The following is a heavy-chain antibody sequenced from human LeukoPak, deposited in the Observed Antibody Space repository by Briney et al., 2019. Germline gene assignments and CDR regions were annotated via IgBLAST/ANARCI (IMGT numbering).Heavy chain of an antibody. CDR1: GGSFVDYY. D-gene: IGHD3-9*01. CDR3: ASSSEYFDWLLWY. V-gene: IGHV4-34*01. Sequence: PSETLSLTCALYGGSFVDYYWSWVRQSPGKGLEWIGEINHSGTKRYNLSLKSRLVMSIDTSKNQFSLRLSSVTAADTAVYYCASSSEYFDWLLWYWGQGTLVTVSS. CDR2: INHSGTK. J-gene: IGHJ4*02.